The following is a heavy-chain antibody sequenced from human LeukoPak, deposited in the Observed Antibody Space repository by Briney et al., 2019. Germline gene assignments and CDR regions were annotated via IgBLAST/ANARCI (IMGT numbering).Heavy chain of an antibody. Sequence: GGSLRLSCAGSGFTFSDYYMSWIRQAPGKGLEGVSYISSSGSTIYHADSVKGRFTISRDNAKNSLYLQMNRLRAADTAVYYCARDLVCGILRYSGYDVPSPPFDPWGQGNLVTVSS. CDR2: ISSSGSTI. D-gene: IGHD5-12*01. CDR1: GFTFSDYY. V-gene: IGHV3-11*01. CDR3: ARDLVCGILRYSGYDVPSPPFDP. J-gene: IGHJ5*02.